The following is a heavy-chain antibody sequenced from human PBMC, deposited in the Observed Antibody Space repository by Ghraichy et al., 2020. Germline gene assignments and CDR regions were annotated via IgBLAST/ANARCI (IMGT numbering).Heavy chain of an antibody. Sequence: SETLSLTCAVSGYSISSGYYWGWIRQPPGKGLEWIGSIYHSGSTYYNPSLKSRVTISVDTSKNQFSLKLSSVTAADTAVYYCAREPLWFGELHNWFDPWGQGTLVTVSS. CDR3: AREPLWFGELHNWFDP. J-gene: IGHJ5*02. CDR1: GYSISSGYY. CDR2: IYHSGST. V-gene: IGHV4-38-2*02. D-gene: IGHD3-10*01.